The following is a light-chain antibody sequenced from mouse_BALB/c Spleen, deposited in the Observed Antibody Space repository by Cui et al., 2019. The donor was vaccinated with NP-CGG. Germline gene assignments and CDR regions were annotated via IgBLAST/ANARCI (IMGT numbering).Light chain of an antibody. V-gene: IGLV2*02. J-gene: IGLJ1*01. CDR3: ALWYSTHWV. CDR2: GNS. CDR1: TAAITTSND. Sequence: QAVVTQESALTTPPGGTVILTCRSSTAAITTSNDDNWVQEKPDHLFTGLIGGNSNRAQGVPVRFSGSLIGDKAALTITGAKTEDDAMYFCALWYSTHWVFGGGTKLTVL.